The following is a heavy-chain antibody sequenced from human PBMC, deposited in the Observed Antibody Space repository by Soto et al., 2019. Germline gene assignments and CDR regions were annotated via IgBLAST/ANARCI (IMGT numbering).Heavy chain of an antibody. Sequence: QVRLEQWGAELLKPSETLSLTCAVYGETFSGYYWTWIRQPPGEGLEWIGEVNPSGNTNYNSSLKSRVTGSADTSKNQFSLKLTSVTAADTAVYYCARAALRGHQDAGQPPTSQTLDYWGQGTLVTVSS. CDR2: VNPSGNT. D-gene: IGHD5-12*01. J-gene: IGHJ4*02. V-gene: IGHV4-34*02. CDR3: ARAALRGHQDAGQPPTSQTLDY. CDR1: GETFSGYY.